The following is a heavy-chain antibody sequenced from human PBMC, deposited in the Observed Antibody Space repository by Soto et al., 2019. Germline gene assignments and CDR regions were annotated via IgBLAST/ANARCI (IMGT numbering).Heavy chain of an antibody. D-gene: IGHD3-10*01. CDR1: GGSISSSSYY. V-gene: IGHV4-39*01. Sequence: SETLSLTCTVSGGSISSSSYYWGWIRQPPGKGLEWIGSIYYSGSTYYNPSLKSRVTISVDKSKNQLSLKMNCVTAADTAVYYCARRRYYGSGSDLDSFDYWGQGTLVTVSS. J-gene: IGHJ4*02. CDR2: IYYSGST. CDR3: ARRRYYGSGSDLDSFDY.